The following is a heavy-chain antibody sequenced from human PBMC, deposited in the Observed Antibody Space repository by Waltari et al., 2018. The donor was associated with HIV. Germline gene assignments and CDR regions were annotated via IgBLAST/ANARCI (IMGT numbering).Heavy chain of an antibody. V-gene: IGHV1-2*02. CDR3: ASQRLGELSLVDY. Sequence: QVQLVQSGAEVKKPGASVKVSCKVSVYTLTELSMHWVGQAPGQGLEWMGWINPNSGGTNYAQKFQGRVTMTRDTSISTAYMELSRLRSDDTAVYYCASQRLGELSLVDYWGQGTLVTVSS. D-gene: IGHD3-16*02. CDR1: VYTLTELS. CDR2: INPNSGGT. J-gene: IGHJ4*02.